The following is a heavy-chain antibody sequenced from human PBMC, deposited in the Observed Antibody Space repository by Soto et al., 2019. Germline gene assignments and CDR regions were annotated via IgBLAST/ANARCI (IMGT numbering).Heavy chain of an antibody. J-gene: IGHJ4*02. CDR3: AIGPRMWLAGGGY. CDR1: GGSFSGYY. V-gene: IGHV4-34*01. CDR2: INHSGIT. Sequence: PSETLSLTXAVYGGSFSGYYWSWIRQPPGKGLEWLGEINHSGITDYNPSLKSRITISIDTSKKQFSLKLNSVTAADTAVYYCAIGPRMWLAGGGYWGQGTQVTVSS. D-gene: IGHD6-19*01.